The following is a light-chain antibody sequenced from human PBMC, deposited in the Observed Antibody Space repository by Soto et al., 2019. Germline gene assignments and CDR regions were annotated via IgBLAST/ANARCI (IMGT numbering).Light chain of an antibody. Sequence: DIVMTQSPDSLAVSLGERATINCKSSQSVLYSSNNKNYLAWYQQKAGQPPKLLISWASTRESGVPDRFSGSGSGTYFNLTISSLQAEDVAVYYCQQYYASPPRTFGRGPKVEI. CDR2: WAS. J-gene: IGKJ1*01. V-gene: IGKV4-1*01. CDR1: QSVLYSSNNKNY. CDR3: QQYYASPPRT.